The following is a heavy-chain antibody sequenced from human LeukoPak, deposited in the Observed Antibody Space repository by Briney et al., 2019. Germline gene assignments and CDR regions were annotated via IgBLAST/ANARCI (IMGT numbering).Heavy chain of an antibody. V-gene: IGHV1-69*13. CDR1: GGTFRSYA. J-gene: IGHJ5*02. CDR2: IIPIFGTA. CDR3: ARDFPEERFGDSGWFDP. Sequence: SVKVSCKASGGTFRSYAISWVRQAPGQGLEWMGGIIPIFGTANYAQKFQGRVTITADESTSTAYMELSSLRSEDTAVYYCARDFPEERFGDSGWFDPWGQGTLVTVSS. D-gene: IGHD3-10*01.